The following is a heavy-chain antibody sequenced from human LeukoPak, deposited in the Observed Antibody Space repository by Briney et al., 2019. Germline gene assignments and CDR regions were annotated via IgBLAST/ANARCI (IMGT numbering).Heavy chain of an antibody. Sequence: PSETLSLTCTVSGGSISSGDYYWSWIRQPPGKGLEWIGYIYYSGSTYYNPSLKSRVTISVDTSKNQFSLKLSPVTAADTAVYYCARFQKQWLVDAFDIWGQGTMVTVSS. CDR2: IYYSGST. CDR3: ARFQKQWLVDAFDI. CDR1: GGSISSGDYY. D-gene: IGHD6-19*01. J-gene: IGHJ3*02. V-gene: IGHV4-30-4*08.